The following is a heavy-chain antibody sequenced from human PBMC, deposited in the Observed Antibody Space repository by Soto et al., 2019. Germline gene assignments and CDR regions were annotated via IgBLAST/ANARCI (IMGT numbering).Heavy chain of an antibody. V-gene: IGHV3-74*01. CDR3: VDGMSGCPY. CDR2: ISGDGTNT. D-gene: IGHD6-19*01. Sequence: GGSLRLSCAVSVFTFSNHWMHWVCQAPGKGLVWVSRISGDGTNTFYADSVRGRFTISRDNAKNTLYLEMSSLRAEDTAVYYCVDGMSGCPYWGQGALVTVSS. J-gene: IGHJ4*02. CDR1: VFTFSNHW.